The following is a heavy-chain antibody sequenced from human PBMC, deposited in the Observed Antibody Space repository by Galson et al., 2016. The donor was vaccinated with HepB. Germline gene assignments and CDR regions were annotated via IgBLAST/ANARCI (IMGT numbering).Heavy chain of an antibody. CDR3: ARSGDGNWFES. CDR1: GYTFTSYG. D-gene: IGHD2-21*02. V-gene: IGHV1-18*04. Sequence: SVKVSCKASGYTFTSYGIGWVQQAPGQGLEWMGWISAYNAYRDYPPQLPVSVPLPPDPSPSPAYMEPSSLRSDATAVYSCARSGDGNWFESWGQGTLVTVSS. CDR2: ISAYNAYR. J-gene: IGHJ5*01.